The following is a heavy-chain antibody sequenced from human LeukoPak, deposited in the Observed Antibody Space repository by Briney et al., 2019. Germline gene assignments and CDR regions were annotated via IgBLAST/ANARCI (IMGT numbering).Heavy chain of an antibody. J-gene: IGHJ4*02. V-gene: IGHV4-34*01. CDR1: GGSFSGYY. Sequence: SETLSLTCAVSGGSFSGYYWSWIRQPPGKGLEWIGEINHSGSTNYNPSLKSRVTISVDTSKNQFSLKLSSVTAADTAVYYCARRQFAYYYGSGSSRGYFDYWLQGTLVTVSS. CDR2: INHSGST. CDR3: ARRQFAYYYGSGSSRGYFDY. D-gene: IGHD3-10*01.